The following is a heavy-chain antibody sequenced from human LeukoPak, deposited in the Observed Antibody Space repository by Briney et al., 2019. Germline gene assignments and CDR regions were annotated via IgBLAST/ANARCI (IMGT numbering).Heavy chain of an antibody. CDR1: GFTFSSYG. V-gene: IGHV3-23*01. Sequence: HPGGSLRLSCAASGFTFSSYGMSWVRQAPGKGLEWVSAISGSGGSTYYADSVKGRFTISRDNSKNTLYLQMNSLRAEDTAVYYCAKGPEVVVIISRYYFDYWGQGTLVTVSS. D-gene: IGHD3-22*01. CDR2: ISGSGGST. CDR3: AKGPEVVVIISRYYFDY. J-gene: IGHJ4*02.